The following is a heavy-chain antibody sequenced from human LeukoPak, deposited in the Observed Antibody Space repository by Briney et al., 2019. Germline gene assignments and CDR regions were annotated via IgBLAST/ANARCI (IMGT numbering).Heavy chain of an antibody. Sequence: PGGSLRLSCAASGFTFSTYAMIWVRQPPGKGLEWIGYIYSSGSTNYNPSLKSGVTISVDTSNNQFSLKLSSVTAADTAVYYCARGHSYGYGWFDPWGQGTLVTVSS. CDR2: IYSSGST. CDR1: GFTFSTYA. CDR3: ARGHSYGYGWFDP. J-gene: IGHJ5*02. V-gene: IGHV4-59*01. D-gene: IGHD5-18*01.